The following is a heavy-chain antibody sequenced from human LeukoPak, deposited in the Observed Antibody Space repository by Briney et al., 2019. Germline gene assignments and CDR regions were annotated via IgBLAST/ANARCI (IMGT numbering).Heavy chain of an antibody. J-gene: IGHJ4*02. D-gene: IGHD3-22*01. Sequence: ASVKVSCKASGYTFTSYGISWVRQAPGQGLEWMGWINPNSGGTNYAQKFQGRVTMTRDTSISTAYMELSRLRSDDTAVYYCATLSGYNDYWGQGTLVTVSS. CDR2: INPNSGGT. V-gene: IGHV1-2*02. CDR1: GYTFTSYG. CDR3: ATLSGYNDY.